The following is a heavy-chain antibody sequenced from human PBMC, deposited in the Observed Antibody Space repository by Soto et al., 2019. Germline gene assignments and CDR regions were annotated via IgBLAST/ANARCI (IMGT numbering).Heavy chain of an antibody. CDR3: AKPDYGDNNWFDP. CDR2: ISGSVGST. CDR1: GFTFSSYA. D-gene: IGHD4-17*01. Sequence: EVQLLESGGGSVQPGGSLRLSCAASGFTFSSYAMSWVRQAPGKGLEWVSAISGSVGSTYYADSVKGRFTISRDNSKNTLYLQMNSLRAEDTAVYYCAKPDYGDNNWFDPWGQGTLVTVSS. V-gene: IGHV3-23*01. J-gene: IGHJ5*02.